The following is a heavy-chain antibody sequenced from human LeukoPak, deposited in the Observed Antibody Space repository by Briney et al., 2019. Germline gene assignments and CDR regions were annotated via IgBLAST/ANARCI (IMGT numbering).Heavy chain of an antibody. CDR1: GYTFTSYA. J-gene: IGHJ4*02. CDR3: AKDGGWVQWLPHYFDY. Sequence: ASVKVSCKASGYTFTSYAMHWVRQAPGQRLEWMGWINAGNGNTKYSQEFQGRVTITRDTSASTAYMELSSLRAEDTAVYYCAKDGGWVQWLPHYFDYWGQGTLVTVSS. D-gene: IGHD6-19*01. V-gene: IGHV1-3*03. CDR2: INAGNGNT.